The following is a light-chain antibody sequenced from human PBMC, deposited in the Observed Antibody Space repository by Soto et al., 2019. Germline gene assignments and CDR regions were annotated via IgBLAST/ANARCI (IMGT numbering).Light chain of an antibody. Sequence: QSALTQPASVSGAPGQSITISCTGTNSDVGAYNYVSWFQQHPGKAPKVIIFEVTNRPSGGSHRCSGSKSANTASLTISGLQTEYEADYYCLSSTVTCLLVFGGGTKLTVL. J-gene: IGLJ3*02. CDR3: LSSTVTCLLV. V-gene: IGLV2-14*01. CDR2: EVT. CDR1: NSDVGAYNY.